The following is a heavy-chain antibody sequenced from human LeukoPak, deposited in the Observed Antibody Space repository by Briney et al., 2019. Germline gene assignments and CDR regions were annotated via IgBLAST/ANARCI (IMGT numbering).Heavy chain of an antibody. CDR3: ARGTDRSKTGY. CDR1: GGSFNDYF. J-gene: IGHJ4*02. D-gene: IGHD1-26*01. CDR2: TSRGEGT. V-gene: IGHV4-34*01. Sequence: PSETLSLTCAVYGGSFNDYFCSWIRQPPGKGLEWIGETSRGEGTHYSSSHRSRVIISVDTSKNQCSLKLSSVTAADTAVYYCARGTDRSKTGYWGQGTLLTVSS.